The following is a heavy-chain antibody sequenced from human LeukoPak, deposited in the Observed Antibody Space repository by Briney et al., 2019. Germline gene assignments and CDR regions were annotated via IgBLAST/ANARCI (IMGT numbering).Heavy chain of an antibody. CDR2: IISSSSYI. Sequence: GGSLRLSCAASVVTFSSYSMNWIRQAPGKGLEWVSPIISSSSYIYYADSVKRRFTIARDNAKNSLYLQMNSLRAEDTAVYYCARFLSYYYDSSGSTFDYWGQGTLVTVSS. CDR3: ARFLSYYYDSSGSTFDY. CDR1: VVTFSSYS. V-gene: IGHV3-21*01. D-gene: IGHD3-22*01. J-gene: IGHJ4*02.